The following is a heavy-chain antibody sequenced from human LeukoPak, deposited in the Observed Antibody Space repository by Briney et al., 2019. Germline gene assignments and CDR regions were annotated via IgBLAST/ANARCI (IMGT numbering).Heavy chain of an antibody. CDR2: ILPIFGTT. Sequence: SVKVSCKASGGTFKNYAISWVRQAPGQGLEWMGGILPIFGTTNYAQKFQARVTITADESTSTAYMKMSSLRSEDTAVYYCATVIVGATTGFDYWGQGTLVTVSS. CDR3: ATVIVGATTGFDY. CDR1: GGTFKNYA. D-gene: IGHD1-26*01. V-gene: IGHV1-69*13. J-gene: IGHJ4*02.